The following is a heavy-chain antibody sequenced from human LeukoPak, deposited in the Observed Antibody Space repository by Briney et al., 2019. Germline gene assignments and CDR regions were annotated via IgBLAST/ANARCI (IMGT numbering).Heavy chain of an antibody. D-gene: IGHD2-15*01. CDR1: GYTFMNSD. V-gene: IGHV1-69*13. CDR3: ARELHGWFDP. Sequence: GASVKVSCKASGYTFMNSDINWVRQAPGQGLEWMGGIIPIFGTANYAQKFQGRVTITADESTSTAYMELSSLRSEDTAVYYCARELHGWFDPWGQGTLVTVSS. CDR2: IIPIFGTA. J-gene: IGHJ5*02.